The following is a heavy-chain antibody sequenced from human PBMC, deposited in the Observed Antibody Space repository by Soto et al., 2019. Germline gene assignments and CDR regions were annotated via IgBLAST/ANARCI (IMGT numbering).Heavy chain of an antibody. CDR2: IIPILGIA. CDR1: GGTFSSYT. J-gene: IGHJ4*02. CDR3: ARDDAGYSGYDYHY. Sequence: QVQLVQSGAEVKKPGSSVKVSCTASGGTFSSYTISWVRQAPGQGLEWMGRIIPILGIANYAQKFQGRVTITADKSTSTAYMELSSLRSEDTAVYYCARDDAGYSGYDYHYWGQGTLVTVSS. D-gene: IGHD5-12*01. V-gene: IGHV1-69*08.